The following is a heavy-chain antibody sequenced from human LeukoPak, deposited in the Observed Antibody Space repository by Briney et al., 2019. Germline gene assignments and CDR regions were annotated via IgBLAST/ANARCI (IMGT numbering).Heavy chain of an antibody. D-gene: IGHD3-16*01. CDR3: ARGSNKGGSFDY. CDR2: IYYSGST. V-gene: IGHV4-59*01. Sequence: SETLSLTCTVSGGSISSYYWSWIRQPPGKGLEWIGYIYYSGSTNYNPSLKGRVTISVDTSKNQFSLKLSSVTAADTAVYYCARGSNKGGSFDYWGQGTLVTVSS. J-gene: IGHJ4*02. CDR1: GGSISSYY.